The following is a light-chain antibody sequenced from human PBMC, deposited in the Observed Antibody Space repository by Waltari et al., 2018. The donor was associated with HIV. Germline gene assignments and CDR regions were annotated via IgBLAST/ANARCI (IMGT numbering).Light chain of an antibody. Sequence: IVMTQSPLSLPVTPGQPASISCKSSPSLLHTNGYDYLDWYLQKPGQSPQLLIYFGSKRASGVPDRFSGSGSGTDFTLKISRVEAEDVGVYYCMQPLHAPFTFGPGTKVDIK. V-gene: IGKV2-28*01. J-gene: IGKJ3*01. CDR2: FGS. CDR1: PSLLHTNGYDY. CDR3: MQPLHAPFT.